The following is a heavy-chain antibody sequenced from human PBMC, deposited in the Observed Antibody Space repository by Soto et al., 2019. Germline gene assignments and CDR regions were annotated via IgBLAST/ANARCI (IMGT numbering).Heavy chain of an antibody. V-gene: IGHV1-69*13. D-gene: IGHD1-26*01. J-gene: IGHJ4*02. CDR3: ARDPIVGGRGYYFGY. Sequence: SVKVSCKASGGTYSSYAISWVRQAPGQGLEWMGGITPIFGTANYAQKFQGRVTITADESTSTAYMELSSLRSEDTAVYYCARDPIVGGRGYYFGYWGQGTLVNVA. CDR2: ITPIFGTA. CDR1: GGTYSSYA.